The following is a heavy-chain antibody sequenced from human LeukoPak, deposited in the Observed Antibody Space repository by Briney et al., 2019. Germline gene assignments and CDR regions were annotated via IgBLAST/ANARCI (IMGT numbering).Heavy chain of an antibody. V-gene: IGHV3-30-3*01. CDR2: ISYDGNNN. D-gene: IGHD4-17*01. Sequence: GGSLRLSCAASGFTFSSYTMHWVRQAPGKGLEWVAVISYDGNNNYYADSVKGRFTISRDNSKNTLYLQMNSLRAEDTAVYYCARSLLGDYTCFDFWGQGTLVTVSS. CDR3: ARSLLGDYTCFDF. J-gene: IGHJ4*02. CDR1: GFTFSSYT.